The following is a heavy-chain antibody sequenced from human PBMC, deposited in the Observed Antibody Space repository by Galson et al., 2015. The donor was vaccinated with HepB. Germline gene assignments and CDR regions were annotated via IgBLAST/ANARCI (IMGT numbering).Heavy chain of an antibody. CDR1: GFTFTSSA. CDR3: AADPSVVGYYYGMDV. CDR2: IVVGSGNT. Sequence: KVSCKASGFTFTSSAMQWVRQARGQRLEWIGWIVVGSGNTNYAQKFQERVTITRDMSTSTAYMELSSLRSEDTAVYYCAADPSVVGYYYGMDVWGQGTTVTVSS. V-gene: IGHV1-58*02. D-gene: IGHD2-15*01. J-gene: IGHJ6*02.